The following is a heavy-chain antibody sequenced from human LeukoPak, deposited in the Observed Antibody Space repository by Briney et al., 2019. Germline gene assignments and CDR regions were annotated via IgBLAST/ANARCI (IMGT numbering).Heavy chain of an antibody. CDR3: ARVGARIYYMDV. Sequence: GGSLRLSCAASGFTFSSYWMHWVRQAPGKGLVWVSRINSDGSSTSYADSVKGRFTISRDNAKNTLYLQMNSLRAEDTAVYYCARVGARIYYMDVWGKGTTVTISS. CDR2: INSDGSST. D-gene: IGHD5-24*01. CDR1: GFTFSSYW. V-gene: IGHV3-74*01. J-gene: IGHJ6*03.